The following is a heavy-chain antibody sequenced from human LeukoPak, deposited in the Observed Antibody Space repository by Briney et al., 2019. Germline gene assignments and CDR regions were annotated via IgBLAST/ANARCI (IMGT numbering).Heavy chain of an antibody. Sequence: GGSLRLSCAASGFTFSSYGMHWVRQAPGKGLEWVAFIRYDGSNKYYADSVKGRFTISRDNSKNTLYLQMNSLRAEDTAVYYCARDTDYAFDVWGQGTMVTVSS. CDR1: GFTFSSYG. V-gene: IGHV3-30*02. CDR3: ARDTDYAFDV. J-gene: IGHJ3*01. CDR2: IRYDGSNK.